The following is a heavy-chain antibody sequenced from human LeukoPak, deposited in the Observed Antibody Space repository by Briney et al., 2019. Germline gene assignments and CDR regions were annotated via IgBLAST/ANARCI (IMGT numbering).Heavy chain of an antibody. CDR2: IIPILGIA. Sequence: ASVKVSCKASGGTFSSYAISWVRQAPGQGLEWMGRIIPILGIANYAQKFQGRVTMTRDTSTSTVYMELSSLRSEDTAVYYCAREGSGYDLDFDYWGQGTLVTVSS. CDR1: GGTFSSYA. J-gene: IGHJ4*02. D-gene: IGHD5-12*01. CDR3: AREGSGYDLDFDY. V-gene: IGHV1-69*04.